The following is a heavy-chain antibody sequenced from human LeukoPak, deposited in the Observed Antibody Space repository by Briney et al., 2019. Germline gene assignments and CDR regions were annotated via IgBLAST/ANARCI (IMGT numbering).Heavy chain of an antibody. CDR3: ARQPLYSSSWYFDY. Sequence: PSETLSLTCTVSGGSINSSSYYWGWIRQPPGKGLEWIGSIYYSGSTYYNPSLKSRVTISVDTSKNQFSLKLSSVTAADTAVYYCARQPLYSSSWYFDYWGQGTLVTVSS. D-gene: IGHD6-13*01. CDR1: GGSINSSSYY. V-gene: IGHV4-39*01. CDR2: IYYSGST. J-gene: IGHJ4*02.